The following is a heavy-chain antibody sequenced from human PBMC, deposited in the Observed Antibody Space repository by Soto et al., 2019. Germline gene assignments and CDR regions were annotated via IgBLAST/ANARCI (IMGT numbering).Heavy chain of an antibody. CDR3: ARHLTYCSAGSCYSDFPYYGMDV. J-gene: IGHJ6*02. CDR2: IFYSGST. V-gene: IGHV4-39*01. D-gene: IGHD2-15*01. Sequence: PSETLSFTSTVSGGSISSGSYYWGWIRQPPGKGLEWIGSIFYSGSTYYNPSLKSRVTISVDTSKNQFSLKLSSVTAADTAVYYCARHLTYCSAGSCYSDFPYYGMDVWGQGTTVT. CDR1: GGSISSGSYY.